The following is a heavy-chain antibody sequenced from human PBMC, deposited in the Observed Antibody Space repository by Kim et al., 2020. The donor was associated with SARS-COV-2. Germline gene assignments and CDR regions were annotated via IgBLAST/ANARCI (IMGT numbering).Heavy chain of an antibody. CDR1: GYTFTSYA. Sequence: ASVKVSCKASGYTFTSYAMHWVRQAPGQRLEWMGWINAGKGNTKYSQKFQGRVTITRDTSANTAYMELSSLRSEDTAVYYCASGQDGYWGQGTLVTVSS. CDR3: ASGQDGY. J-gene: IGHJ4*02. CDR2: INAGKGNT. V-gene: IGHV1-3*01.